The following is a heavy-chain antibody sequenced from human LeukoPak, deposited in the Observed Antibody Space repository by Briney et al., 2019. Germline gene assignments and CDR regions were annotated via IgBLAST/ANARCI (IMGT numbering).Heavy chain of an antibody. CDR3: ARMPYSSGWQPKRNWFDP. CDR2: IYNSGST. Sequence: SETLSLTCTVSGGSISSYYWSWIRQPPGKGLEWIGYIYNSGSTNYNSSLKSRVTISADTSKNQFSLKLSSVTAADTAVYYCARMPYSSGWQPKRNWFDPWGQGTLVTVSS. CDR1: GGSISSYY. J-gene: IGHJ5*02. V-gene: IGHV4-59*01. D-gene: IGHD6-19*01.